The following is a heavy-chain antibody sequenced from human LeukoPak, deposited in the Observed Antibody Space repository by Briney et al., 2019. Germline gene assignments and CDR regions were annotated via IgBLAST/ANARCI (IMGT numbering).Heavy chain of an antibody. CDR2: ISEDGSNM. D-gene: IGHD3-3*01. CDR1: GFTFSRHY. V-gene: IGHV3-30*03. J-gene: IGHJ4*02. Sequence: GRSLRLSCAASGFTFSRHYTHWVRQAPGKGLEWVAVISEDGSNMYYAGSVKGRFTISRDNSKNTLDLQMDALRAEDTAVYYCARDVSGSWSTDYWGQGTLVTVSS. CDR3: ARDVSGSWSTDY.